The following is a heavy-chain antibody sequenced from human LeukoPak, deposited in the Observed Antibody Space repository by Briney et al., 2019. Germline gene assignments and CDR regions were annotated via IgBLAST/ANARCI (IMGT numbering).Heavy chain of an antibody. Sequence: GGTLRLSCAASGFTFSSYGMSWVRQAPGKGLEWVANIKQDGSEKYYVDSVKGRFTISRDNAKSSLFLQLNSLRAEDTAVYYCARERGYYDNSGYLPTTYFQHWGQGTLVTVSS. V-gene: IGHV3-7*01. CDR1: GFTFSSYG. CDR3: ARERGYYDNSGYLPTTYFQH. CDR2: IKQDGSEK. J-gene: IGHJ1*01. D-gene: IGHD3-22*01.